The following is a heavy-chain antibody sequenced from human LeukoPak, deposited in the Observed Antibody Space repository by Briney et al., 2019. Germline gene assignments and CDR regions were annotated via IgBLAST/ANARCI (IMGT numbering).Heavy chain of an antibody. J-gene: IGHJ4*02. D-gene: IGHD5-12*01. Sequence: SETLSLTCTVSGGSISSYYWSWIRQPPGKGLEWIGYIYYSGSTNYNPSLKSRVTISGDTSKNQFSLKLSSVTAADTAVYYCARGRGAGYDSEDYWGQGTLVTVSS. CDR3: ARGRGAGYDSEDY. CDR1: GGSISSYY. CDR2: IYYSGST. V-gene: IGHV4-59*01.